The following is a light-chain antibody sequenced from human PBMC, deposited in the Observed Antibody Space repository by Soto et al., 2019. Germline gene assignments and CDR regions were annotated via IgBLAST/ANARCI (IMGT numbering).Light chain of an antibody. V-gene: IGKV3-20*01. CDR3: HQYDGAPHT. CDR2: GAS. Sequence: EIVLTQSPGTLSLSPGETATLSCRASRSVSSDYLAWYQQKAGQVPRLLIYGASSRATGIPDRFSGSGSGTDFTLTISRLEPEDFAVFYCHQYDGAPHTFGQGTRLEIK. CDR1: RSVSSDY. J-gene: IGKJ5*01.